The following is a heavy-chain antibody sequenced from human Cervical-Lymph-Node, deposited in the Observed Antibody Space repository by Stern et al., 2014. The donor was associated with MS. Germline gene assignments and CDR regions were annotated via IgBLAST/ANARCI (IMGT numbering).Heavy chain of an antibody. CDR1: GFTFSSYS. Sequence: EVQLVESGGGLVKPGGSLRLSCAVSGFTFSSYSMNWVRQAPGKGLEWVSSISSGSSYMYYADSVKGRFTISRDNAKNSLYLQMNSLRAEDTAVYYCARDQAPSHQLLPWHYDGMDVWGQGTTVTVSS. D-gene: IGHD2-2*01. V-gene: IGHV3-21*01. CDR2: ISSGSSYM. J-gene: IGHJ6*02. CDR3: ARDQAPSHQLLPWHYDGMDV.